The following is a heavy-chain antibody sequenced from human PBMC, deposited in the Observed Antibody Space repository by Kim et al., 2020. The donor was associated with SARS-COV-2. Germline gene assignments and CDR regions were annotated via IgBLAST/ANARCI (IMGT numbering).Heavy chain of an antibody. Sequence: GGSLRLSCAASGFTFSSYWMSWVRQAPGKGLEWVANIKQDGSEKYYVDSVKGRFTISRDNAKNSLYLQMNSLRAEDTAVYYCARDSPDGYSYGYHRLVDYWGQGTLVTVSS. CDR2: IKQDGSEK. J-gene: IGHJ4*02. CDR1: GFTFSSYW. D-gene: IGHD5-18*01. CDR3: ARDSPDGYSYGYHRLVDY. V-gene: IGHV3-7*01.